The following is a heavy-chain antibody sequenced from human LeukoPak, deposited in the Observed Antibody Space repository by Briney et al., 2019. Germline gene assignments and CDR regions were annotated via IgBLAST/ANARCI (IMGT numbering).Heavy chain of an antibody. CDR1: GYSFTNNW. CDR2: IYPGDSDT. V-gene: IGHV5-51*01. J-gene: IGHJ4*02. D-gene: IGHD2-21*02. Sequence: GESLKISCKGSGYSFTNNWIGWVRQMPGKGLEWMGIIYPGDSDTRYSPSFQGQVTISADATMNTAFLQWSSLKASDTAIYYCARFRCGGDCHSDFWGQGTLVTVAS. CDR3: ARFRCGGDCHSDF.